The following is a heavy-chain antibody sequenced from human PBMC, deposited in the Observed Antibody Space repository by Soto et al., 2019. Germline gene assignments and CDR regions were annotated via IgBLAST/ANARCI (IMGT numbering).Heavy chain of an antibody. V-gene: IGHV5-51*01. CDR1: GYSFTSYW. Sequence: PGESLKISCKGSGYSFTSYWIGWVRQMPGKGLEWMGIIYPGDSDTRYSPSFQGQVTISADKSISTAYLQWSSLKASDTAMYYCARQGKGSSWSNYYYYYDMDVWGQGTTVTVSS. J-gene: IGHJ6*02. D-gene: IGHD6-13*01. CDR2: IYPGDSDT. CDR3: ARQGKGSSWSNYYYYYDMDV.